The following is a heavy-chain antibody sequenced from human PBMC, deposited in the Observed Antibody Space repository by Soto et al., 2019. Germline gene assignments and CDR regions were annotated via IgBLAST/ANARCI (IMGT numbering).Heavy chain of an antibody. CDR2: INHSGST. CDR3: ARGLSWLRLVFRAVSGAAGTGWFDP. J-gene: IGHJ5*02. Sequence: SETLSLTCAVYGGSFSGYYWSWIRQPPWKGLEWIGEINHSGSTNYNPSLKSRVTISVDTSKNQFSLKLSSVTAADTAVYYCARGLSWLRLVFRAVSGAAGTGWFDPWGQGTLVTVSS. V-gene: IGHV4-34*01. D-gene: IGHD5-12*01. CDR1: GGSFSGYY.